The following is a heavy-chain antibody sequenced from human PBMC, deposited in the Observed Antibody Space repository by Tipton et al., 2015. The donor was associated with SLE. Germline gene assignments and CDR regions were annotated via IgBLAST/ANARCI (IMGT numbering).Heavy chain of an antibody. CDR2: ISFDGSNK. V-gene: IGHV3-30-3*01. CDR1: GFTFSSYA. CDR3: ARAEGGDHFDY. D-gene: IGHD2-21*02. J-gene: IGHJ4*02. Sequence: RSLRLSCAASGFTFSSYAMHWVRQAPGKGLEWVAVISFDGSNKYYADSVKGRFTISRDNSKNTLYLQMNSLRAEDTAVYYCARAEGGDHFDYWGQGTLVTVSS.